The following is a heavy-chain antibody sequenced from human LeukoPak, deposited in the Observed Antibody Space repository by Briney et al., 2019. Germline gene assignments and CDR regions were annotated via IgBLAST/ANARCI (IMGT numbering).Heavy chain of an antibody. Sequence: SETLSLTCTVAGGSVSSGFYYWSWIRQHPGKGLEWIGYIYESGTTYYNPSLKSRVAISVDTSKNQLSLKLSSVTAADTAVYYCARGNSNDHLAWFGPWGQGTLVSVSS. J-gene: IGHJ5*02. V-gene: IGHV4-61*01. D-gene: IGHD2/OR15-2a*01. CDR2: IYESGTT. CDR3: ARGNSNDHLAWFGP. CDR1: GGSVSSGFYY.